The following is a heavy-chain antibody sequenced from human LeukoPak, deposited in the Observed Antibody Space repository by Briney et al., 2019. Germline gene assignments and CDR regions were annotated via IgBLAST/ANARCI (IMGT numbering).Heavy chain of an antibody. Sequence: GRSLRLSCAASGFTFSSYGMHWVRQAPGKGLEWVAVISYDGSNKYYADSVKGRFTISRDNSKNTLYLQMNSLRAEGTAVYYCAKDYRYYYDSSVYSYYFDYWGQGTLVTVSS. CDR3: AKDYRYYYDSSVYSYYFDY. CDR2: ISYDGSNK. J-gene: IGHJ4*02. CDR1: GFTFSSYG. D-gene: IGHD3-22*01. V-gene: IGHV3-30*18.